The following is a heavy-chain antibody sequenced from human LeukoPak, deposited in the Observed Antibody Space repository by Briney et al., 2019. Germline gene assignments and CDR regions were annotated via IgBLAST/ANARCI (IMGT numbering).Heavy chain of an antibody. CDR2: IYYSGST. CDR3: ARGVPPPVSDSSGYYYDDY. D-gene: IGHD3-22*01. CDR1: GGSISSGDYY. J-gene: IGHJ4*02. V-gene: IGHV4-30-4*01. Sequence: SETLSLTCTVSGGSISSGDYYWSWIRQPPGKGLEWIGYIYYSGSTYYNPSLKSRVTISVDTSKDQFSLKLSSVTAADTAVYYCARGVPPPVSDSSGYYYDDYWGQGTLVTVSS.